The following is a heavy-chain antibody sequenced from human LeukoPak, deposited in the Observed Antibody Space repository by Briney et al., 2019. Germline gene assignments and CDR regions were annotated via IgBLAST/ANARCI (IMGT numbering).Heavy chain of an antibody. J-gene: IGHJ3*02. CDR3: ARVGNPGSFEI. Sequence: SETLSLTCTVSGGSISSHYWSWIRQSPGKGLEWVGHIYYSGSTNYNPSLKSRVTISVDTSKNQFSLRLSSVTAADTAVYYCARVGNPGSFEIWGQGTMVTVSS. V-gene: IGHV4-59*11. D-gene: IGHD4-23*01. CDR2: IYYSGST. CDR1: GGSISSHY.